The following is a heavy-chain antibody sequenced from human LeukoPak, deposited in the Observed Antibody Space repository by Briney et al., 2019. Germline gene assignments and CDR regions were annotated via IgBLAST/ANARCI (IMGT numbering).Heavy chain of an antibody. Sequence: KSSETLSLTCAVYGGSFSGYYWSWIRQPPGKGLEWIGEINHSGSTNYNPSLKSRVTISVDTSKNQFSLKLSSVTAADTAVYYCASLGDSSSSHVGYWGQGTLVTVSS. CDR3: ASLGDSSSSHVGY. CDR2: INHSGST. V-gene: IGHV4-34*01. CDR1: GGSFSGYY. D-gene: IGHD6-6*01. J-gene: IGHJ4*02.